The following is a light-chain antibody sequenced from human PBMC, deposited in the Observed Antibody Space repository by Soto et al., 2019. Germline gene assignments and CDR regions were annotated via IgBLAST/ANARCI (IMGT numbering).Light chain of an antibody. V-gene: IGLV2-14*03. J-gene: IGLJ2*01. CDR1: SSDIGGYNY. CDR2: DVN. CDR3: SSYTSTSTLAV. Sequence: QSALTQPASVSGSPGQSITISCTGPSSDIGGYNYVSWYQQHPGKAPKLMIYDVNNRPSGVSNRFSGSKSGNTASLTISGLQAEDEADYYCSSYTSTSTLAVFGGGTKLTVL.